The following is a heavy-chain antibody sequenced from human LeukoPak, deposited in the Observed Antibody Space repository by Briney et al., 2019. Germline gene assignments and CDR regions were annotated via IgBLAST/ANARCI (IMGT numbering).Heavy chain of an antibody. V-gene: IGHV4-59*08. CDR3: ARVGHIVAAGTYDY. D-gene: IGHD6-13*01. CDR2: IFYSGSP. J-gene: IGHJ4*02. Sequence: SETLSLTCTVSGGSISSYYWSWVRQPPGKGLEWIGNIFYSGSPKYNASLKSRGTTSFEASKKQLSLKLSSVTPADTAVYYCARVGHIVAAGTYDYWGQGTLVTVSS. CDR1: GGSISSYY.